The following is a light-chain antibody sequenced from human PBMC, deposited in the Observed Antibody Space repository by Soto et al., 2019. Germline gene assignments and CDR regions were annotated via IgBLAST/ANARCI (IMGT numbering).Light chain of an antibody. V-gene: IGKV1-9*01. CDR3: QQYDSSPRG. Sequence: DIQLTQSPSFLSASVGDRVTITCRASQGISNYLAWYQRKPGKAPKLLIYAASTLQSGVPSRFSGSGSGTEFTLTISSLQPEDFAVYYCQQYDSSPRGFGQGTRVEIK. J-gene: IGKJ1*01. CDR2: AAS. CDR1: QGISNY.